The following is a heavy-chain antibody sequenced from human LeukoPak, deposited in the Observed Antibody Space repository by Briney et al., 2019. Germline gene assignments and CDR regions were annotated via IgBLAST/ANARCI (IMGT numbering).Heavy chain of an antibody. CDR1: GFTFSNYW. CDR3: ARRNAMDV. CDR2: INRDGSER. J-gene: IGHJ6*02. Sequence: GSLRLSCAASGFTFSNYWMTWVRQAPGKGLEWVANINRDGSERYYVDSVKGRFTISRDDAKSSLYLQMNSLRAEDTAVYYCARRNAMDVWGQGTSVIVFS. V-gene: IGHV3-7*03. D-gene: IGHD2-8*01.